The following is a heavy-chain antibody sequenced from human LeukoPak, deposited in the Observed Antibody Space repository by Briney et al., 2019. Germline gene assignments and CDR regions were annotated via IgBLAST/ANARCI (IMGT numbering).Heavy chain of an antibody. CDR3: ARVSGYYYQTTTWYFDL. D-gene: IGHD3-22*01. J-gene: IGHJ2*01. Sequence: PSETLSLTCTVSGDSISSSSYYWGWIRQPPGKGLEWIGSIYYSGSTYYNPSLKSRVTISVDTSKNQFSLKLSSVTAADTAVYYCARVSGYYYQTTTWYFDLWGRGTLVTVSS. V-gene: IGHV4-39*07. CDR1: GDSISSSSYY. CDR2: IYYSGST.